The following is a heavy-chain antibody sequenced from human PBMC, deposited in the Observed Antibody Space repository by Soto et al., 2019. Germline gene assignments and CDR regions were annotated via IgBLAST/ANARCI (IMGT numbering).Heavy chain of an antibody. D-gene: IGHD6-13*01. J-gene: IGHJ3*02. V-gene: IGHV4-59*01. CDR1: GGSISSYY. Sequence: SETLSLTCTVSGGSISSYYWSWIRQPPGKGLEWIGYIYYSGSTNYNPSLKSRVTISVDTSKNQFSLKLSSVTAADTAVYYCARCRFYSSTWYTAFDIWGHGTAVTVSS. CDR3: ARCRFYSSTWYTAFDI. CDR2: IYYSGST.